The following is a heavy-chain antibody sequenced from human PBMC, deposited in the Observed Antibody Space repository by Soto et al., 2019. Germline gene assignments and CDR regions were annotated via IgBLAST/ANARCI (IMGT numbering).Heavy chain of an antibody. J-gene: IGHJ4*02. CDR1: GASFSGYY. CDR2: INHSGST. V-gene: IGHV4-34*01. D-gene: IGHD2-15*01. CDR3: ARGDLVADY. Sequence: QVLLQQWGAGLLKPSETLSLTCAVYGASFSGYYWSWIRQPPGKGLEWIGEINHSGSTNYKPSLKSRVAISVDTSKNQFSLKLSSVTAADTAVYYCARGDLVADYWGQGTLVTVSS.